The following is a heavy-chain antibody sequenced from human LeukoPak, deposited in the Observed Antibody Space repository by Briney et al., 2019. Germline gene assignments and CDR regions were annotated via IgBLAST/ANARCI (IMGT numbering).Heavy chain of an antibody. D-gene: IGHD5-18*01. CDR1: GFTFGSYD. V-gene: IGHV3-21*01. CDR2: ISSSSSFI. J-gene: IGHJ4*02. CDR3: ATSSYGLY. Sequence: GGSLRLSCAASGFTFGSYDMKWVRQAPGKGLEWVSSISSSSSFIYYADSVKGRFTISRDNAKNSPYLQMNSLRAEDTAVYYCATSSYGLYWGQGTLVTVSS.